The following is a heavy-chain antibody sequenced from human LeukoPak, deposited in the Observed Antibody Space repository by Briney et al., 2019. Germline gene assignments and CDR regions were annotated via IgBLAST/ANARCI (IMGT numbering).Heavy chain of an antibody. CDR2: IKPDGSEK. D-gene: IGHD6-19*01. V-gene: IGHV3-7*04. CDR3: AMDRPRGWYLQYYFDY. CDR1: GFTFCNYW. J-gene: IGHJ4*02. Sequence: GGSLRLSCVVSGFTFCNYWMRWVRQAPGKGLEWVANIKPDGSEKNYVDSVKGRFTISRDNAKNSLYLQMNSLRAEDTAVYYCAMDRPRGWYLQYYFDYGGQGNLVTVSS.